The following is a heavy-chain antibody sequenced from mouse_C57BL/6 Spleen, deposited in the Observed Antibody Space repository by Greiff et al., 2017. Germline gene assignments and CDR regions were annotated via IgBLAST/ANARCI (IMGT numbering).Heavy chain of an antibody. CDR3: AIGSEFLAWFAY. Sequence: EVQLQQSGPGLVKPSQSLSLTCTVTGYSITSGYDWHWIRHFPGNKLAWMGYISYSGSTNYTPSLKSRISFTHDTSKTHFCLKVNSVTADDTATYCCAIGSEFLAWFAYWGQGTLVTVSA. CDR2: ISYSGST. J-gene: IGHJ3*01. D-gene: IGHD6-1*01. V-gene: IGHV3-1*01. CDR1: GYSITSGYD.